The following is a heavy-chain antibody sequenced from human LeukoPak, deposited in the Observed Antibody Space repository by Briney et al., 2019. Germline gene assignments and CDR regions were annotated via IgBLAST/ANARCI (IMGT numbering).Heavy chain of an antibody. CDR2: IYYSGST. CDR1: GGSISSYY. CDR3: ARGRDAFDI. Sequence: PSETLFLTCTVSGGSISSYYWSWIRQPPGKGLEWIGYIYYSGSTNYNPSLKSRVTISVDTSKNQFSLKLSSVTAADTAVYYCARGRDAFDIWGQGTMVTVSS. J-gene: IGHJ3*02. V-gene: IGHV4-59*01.